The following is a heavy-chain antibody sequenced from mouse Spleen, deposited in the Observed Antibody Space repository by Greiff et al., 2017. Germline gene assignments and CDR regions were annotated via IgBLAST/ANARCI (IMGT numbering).Heavy chain of an antibody. CDR3: TRSIHYYGYGYFDV. CDR1: GYTFTSYY. Sequence: QVQLQQPGAELVKPGASVKLSCKASGYTFTSYYMYWVKQRPGQGLEWIGGINPSNGGTNFNEKFKSKATLTVDKSSSTAYMQLSSLTSEDSAVYYCTRSIHYYGYGYFDVWGAGTTVTVSS. D-gene: IGHD1-2*01. CDR2: INPSNGGT. J-gene: IGHJ1*01. V-gene: IGHV1S81*02.